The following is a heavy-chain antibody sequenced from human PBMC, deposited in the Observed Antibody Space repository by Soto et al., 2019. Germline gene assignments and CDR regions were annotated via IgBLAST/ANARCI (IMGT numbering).Heavy chain of an antibody. Sequence: QVQLVQSGAEVKKPGASVKVSCKASGYTFTSYDINWVRQATGQGLEWMGWMNPNSGNTGYAQKFQGRVTMTRNTSISTAYMELSSLRSEHTAVYYCARILYGSVAARPPNDYWGQGTLVTVSS. V-gene: IGHV1-8*01. D-gene: IGHD6-6*01. CDR3: ARILYGSVAARPPNDY. CDR1: GYTFTSYD. CDR2: MNPNSGNT. J-gene: IGHJ4*02.